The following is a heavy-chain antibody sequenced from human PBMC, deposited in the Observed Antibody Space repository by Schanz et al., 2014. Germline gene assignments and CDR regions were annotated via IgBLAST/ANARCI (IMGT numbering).Heavy chain of an antibody. D-gene: IGHD3-10*01. J-gene: IGHJ3*02. Sequence: QVQLVQSGVEVKRPGASVRVSCKASGYIFGSHGMTWVRQAPGQGPELMGWINAHTGNTQYAQKFQGRVNMTRDTVTTTVHLELTRLRTDDTAIYYCARVHIATYHYNSPGAFDIWGQGTRVTVSS. V-gene: IGHV1-18*01. CDR2: INAHTGNT. CDR3: ARVHIATYHYNSPGAFDI. CDR1: GYIFGSHG.